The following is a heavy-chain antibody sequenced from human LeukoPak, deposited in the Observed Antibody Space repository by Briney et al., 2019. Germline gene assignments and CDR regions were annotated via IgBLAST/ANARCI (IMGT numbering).Heavy chain of an antibody. D-gene: IGHD5-18*01. CDR2: ISGSGGST. V-gene: IGHV3-23*01. Sequence: QTGGSLRLSCAASGFTFSSYAMSWVRQAPGKGLEWVSAISGSGGSTYYADSVKGRFTISRDNSKNTLYLQMNSLRAEDTAVYYCAKDRLRGYSYGLNWFDPWGQGTLVTVSS. CDR1: GFTFSSYA. CDR3: AKDRLRGYSYGLNWFDP. J-gene: IGHJ5*02.